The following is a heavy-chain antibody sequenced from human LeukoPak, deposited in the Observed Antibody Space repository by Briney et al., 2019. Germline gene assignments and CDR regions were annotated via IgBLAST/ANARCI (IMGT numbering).Heavy chain of an antibody. J-gene: IGHJ6*02. CDR1: GGSISSSNW. V-gene: IGHV4-4*02. CDR3: ARLLRDYDSSDPIYGMDV. Sequence: SGTLSLTCAVSGGSISSSNWWSWVRQPPGKGLEWIGEIYHSGSTNYNPSLKSRVTIPVDKSKNQFSLKLSSVTAADTAVYYCARLLRDYDSSDPIYGMDVWGQGTTVTVSS. D-gene: IGHD3-22*01. CDR2: IYHSGST.